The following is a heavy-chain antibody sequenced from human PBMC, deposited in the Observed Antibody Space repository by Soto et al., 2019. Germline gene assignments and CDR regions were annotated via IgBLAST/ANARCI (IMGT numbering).Heavy chain of an antibody. J-gene: IGHJ6*02. CDR1: GFTFSSYA. CDR3: ARDGYSYDTAPYYYYGMDV. CDR2: ISYDGSNK. Sequence: GGSLRLSCAASGFTFSSYAMHWVRQAPGKGLEWVAVISYDGSNKYYADSVKGRFTISRDNSKNTLYLQMNSLRAEDTAVYYCARDGYSYDTAPYYYYGMDVWGQGTTVTVSS. D-gene: IGHD5-18*01. V-gene: IGHV3-30-3*01.